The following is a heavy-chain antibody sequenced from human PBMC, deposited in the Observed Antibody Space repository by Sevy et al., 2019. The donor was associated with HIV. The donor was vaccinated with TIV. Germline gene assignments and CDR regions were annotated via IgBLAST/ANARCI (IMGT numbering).Heavy chain of an antibody. Sequence: GGSLRLSCAASGFTFSSYWMHWVRQAPGKGLVWVSRINSDGSSTSYADSVKGRFTISRDNAKDTLYLQMNSLRAEDTAVYYWARDPRAYSSGWYFGGWFDPWGQGTLVTVSS. D-gene: IGHD6-19*01. CDR2: INSDGSST. J-gene: IGHJ5*02. V-gene: IGHV3-74*01. CDR1: GFTFSSYW. CDR3: ARDPRAYSSGWYFGGWFDP.